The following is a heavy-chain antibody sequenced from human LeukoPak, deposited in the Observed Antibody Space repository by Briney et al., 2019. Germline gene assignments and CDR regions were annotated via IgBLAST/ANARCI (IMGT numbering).Heavy chain of an antibody. J-gene: IGHJ6*02. CDR1: GGSISSGDYY. V-gene: IGHV4-30-4*01. CDR3: ARVGSGWDSYYYYYGMDV. Sequence: SETLSLTCTVSGGSISSGDYYWSWIRQPPGKGLEWIGYIYYSGSTYYNPSLKSRVTISVDTSKNQFSLKLSSVTAADTAVYYCARVGSGWDSYYYYYGMDVWGQGTTVTVSS. CDR2: IYYSGST. D-gene: IGHD6-19*01.